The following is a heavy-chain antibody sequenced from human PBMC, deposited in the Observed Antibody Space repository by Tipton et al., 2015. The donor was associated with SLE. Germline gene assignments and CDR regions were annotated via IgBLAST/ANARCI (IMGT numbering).Heavy chain of an antibody. Sequence: TLSLTCTVSGGSISSHYWSWIRQPPGKGLEWIGYIYYIGSNNYNPPPKSRVTISVDTSKNQFSLKLSSVTAADTAVYYCARDWHRAVGDYWGQGTLVTVSS. J-gene: IGHJ4*02. D-gene: IGHD1-14*01. CDR2: IYYIGSN. V-gene: IGHV4-59*11. CDR1: GGSISSHY. CDR3: ARDWHRAVGDY.